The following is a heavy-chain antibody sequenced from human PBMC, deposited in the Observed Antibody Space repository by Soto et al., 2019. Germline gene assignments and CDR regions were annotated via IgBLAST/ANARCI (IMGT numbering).Heavy chain of an antibody. CDR2: IYPGDSDT. D-gene: IGHD2-2*02. Sequence: GEALKISCKVSEDSFTTYWIGWFRDMPVGGLEWMGIIYPGDSDTRYSPSFQGQVTISADKSISTAYLQWSSLKASDTAMYYCATGGYCSSTSCYNFFDYWGQGTLVTSPQ. V-gene: IGHV5-51*01. CDR1: EDSFTTYW. J-gene: IGHJ4*02. CDR3: ATGGYCSSTSCYNFFDY.